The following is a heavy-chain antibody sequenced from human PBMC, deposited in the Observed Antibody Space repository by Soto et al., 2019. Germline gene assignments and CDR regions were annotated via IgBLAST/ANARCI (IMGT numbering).Heavy chain of an antibody. D-gene: IGHD1-1*01. CDR3: ARDLWVEPELYYYGMDV. CDR2: IFYSGTT. V-gene: IGHV4-30-4*01. CDR1: GDSISSADYY. Sequence: SETLSLTCTVSGDSISSADYYWSWIRQTPGKGLEWIGHIFYSGTTYYNPSLKSRLTISVDTSKNHFSLRLTSMTAADTAVYYCARDLWVEPELYYYGMDVWGQGTTVTV. J-gene: IGHJ6*02.